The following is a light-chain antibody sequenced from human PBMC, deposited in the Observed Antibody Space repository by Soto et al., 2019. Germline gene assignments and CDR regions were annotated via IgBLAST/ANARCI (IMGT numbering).Light chain of an antibody. CDR3: SSYAGSSLPVA. J-gene: IGLJ2*01. V-gene: IGLV2-8*01. CDR1: SSDVGGYDF. CDR2: VVT. Sequence: QSALTQPPSASGSPGQSVTISCTGASSDVGGYDFVSWYQQHPGKAPKLMIYVVTTRPSGVPDRFSGSKSGNTASLAVSGLPADDEADYDCSSYAGSSLPVAFGGGTKLTV.